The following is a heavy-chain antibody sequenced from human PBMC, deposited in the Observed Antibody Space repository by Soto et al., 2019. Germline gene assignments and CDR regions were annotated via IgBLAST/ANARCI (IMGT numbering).Heavy chain of an antibody. Sequence: GASVKFYCKASGGTFSSYAISWVRQAPGQGLEWMGGIIPIFGTANYAQKFQGRVTITADESTSTAYMELSSLRSEDTALYYCAKVEERWDLTLHYDSWGQGTLVTVSS. J-gene: IGHJ4*02. CDR1: GGTFSSYA. CDR3: AKVEERWDLTLHYDS. V-gene: IGHV1-69*01. D-gene: IGHD1-26*01. CDR2: IIPIFGTA.